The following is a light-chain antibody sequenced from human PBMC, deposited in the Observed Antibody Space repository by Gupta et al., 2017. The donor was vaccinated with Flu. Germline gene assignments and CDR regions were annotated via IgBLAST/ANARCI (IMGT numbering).Light chain of an antibody. Sequence: DIQMTQSPSSLSASEGDRVTITCRASQSISSYVNWYQQTPGKAPKFLIYSASNLQSGVSSRFSGSGSGTDFTLTISSLQPEDFATYYCQQSYNTPLTFGGGTKVEIK. V-gene: IGKV1-39*01. J-gene: IGKJ4*01. CDR1: QSISSY. CDR2: SAS. CDR3: QQSYNTPLT.